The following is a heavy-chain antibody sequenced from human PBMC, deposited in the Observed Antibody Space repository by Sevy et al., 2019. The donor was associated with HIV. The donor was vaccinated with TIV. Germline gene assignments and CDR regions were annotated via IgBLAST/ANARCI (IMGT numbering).Heavy chain of an antibody. D-gene: IGHD2-8*01. J-gene: IGHJ4*02. CDR2: IEFDGSSQ. CDR3: AKNTAAVGVGGFDY. Sequence: GGSLRLSCAASGFTFSYSGMHWVRQAPGKGLEWVTFIEFDGSSQYYVDSVKGRFTILRDNSKNTLYLHMNSLRTDDTALYYCAKNTAAVGVGGFDYWGQGALVTVSS. CDR1: GFTFSYSG. V-gene: IGHV3-30*02.